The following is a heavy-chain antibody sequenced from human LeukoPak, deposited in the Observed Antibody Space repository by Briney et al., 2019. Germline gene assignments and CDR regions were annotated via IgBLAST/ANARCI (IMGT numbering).Heavy chain of an antibody. Sequence: ASVKVSCKASGYTFTSYYMHWVRQAPGQGLEWMGIINPSGGSTSYAQKFQGRVTMTRNTSTSTVYMELSSLRSEDTAVYYCALPGGYDFWSGYYTYNWFDPWGQGTLVTVSS. D-gene: IGHD3-3*01. CDR3: ALPGGYDFWSGYYTYNWFDP. CDR2: INPSGGST. V-gene: IGHV1-46*01. J-gene: IGHJ5*02. CDR1: GYTFTSYY.